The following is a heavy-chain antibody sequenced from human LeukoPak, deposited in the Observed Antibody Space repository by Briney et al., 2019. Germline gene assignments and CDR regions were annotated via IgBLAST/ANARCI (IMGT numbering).Heavy chain of an antibody. CDR1: GFTFSSYG. D-gene: IGHD3-22*01. V-gene: IGHV3-30*18. CDR2: ISYDESIK. Sequence: GGSLRLSCTASGFTFSSYGMHWVRQAPGEGLEWVAVISYDESIKYYADPVKGRFTVSRDNSKNTLYLQMNSLRGEDTAVYYCAKGHSSGYYFDAFDIWGQGTMVTVSS. J-gene: IGHJ3*02. CDR3: AKGHSSGYYFDAFDI.